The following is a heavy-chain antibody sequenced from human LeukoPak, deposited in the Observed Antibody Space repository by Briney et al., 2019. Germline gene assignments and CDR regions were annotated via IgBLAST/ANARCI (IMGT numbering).Heavy chain of an antibody. V-gene: IGHV3-23*01. J-gene: IGHJ4*02. CDR2: ISPSGGST. CDR3: VTDYLQGRYCDN. D-gene: IGHD6-19*01. Sequence: GGSLRLSCAASGFIFSSRAMGWARQAPGKGLGWVSGISPSGGSTYYADSVKGRFTISRDNSKNTLYVQMKSLSAEDTAVYYCVTDYLQGRYCDNWGQGTLVTVSS. CDR1: GFIFSSRA.